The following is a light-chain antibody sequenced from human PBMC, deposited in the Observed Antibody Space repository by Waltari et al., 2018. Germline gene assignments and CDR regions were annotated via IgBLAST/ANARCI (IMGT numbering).Light chain of an antibody. Sequence: EIVMTQSPATLSVSPGEGVNLSCRASQSVSNDLVWYQKKPGQVPRIIIYAASTRATGIPARFSGSGSGTEFTLTISSVQSEDFAVYYCQQYNEWPPYTFGQGTKLEIK. J-gene: IGKJ2*01. CDR3: QQYNEWPPYT. CDR1: QSVSND. V-gene: IGKV3-15*01. CDR2: AAS.